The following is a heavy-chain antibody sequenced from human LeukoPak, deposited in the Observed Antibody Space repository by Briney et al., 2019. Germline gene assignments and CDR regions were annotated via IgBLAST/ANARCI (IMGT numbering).Heavy chain of an antibody. V-gene: IGHV3-64*01. Sequence: GGSLRLSCAASGFTFSSYSMNWVRQAPGKGLEYVSAISSNGGSTYYANSVKGRFTISRDNSKNTLYLQMGSLRAEDMAVYYCARDISGTGGGYFDYWGQGTLVTVSS. J-gene: IGHJ4*02. CDR3: ARDISGTGGGYFDY. D-gene: IGHD7-27*01. CDR1: GFTFSSYS. CDR2: ISSNGGST.